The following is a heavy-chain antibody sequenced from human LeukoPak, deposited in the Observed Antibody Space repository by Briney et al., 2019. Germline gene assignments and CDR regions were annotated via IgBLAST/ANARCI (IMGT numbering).Heavy chain of an antibody. CDR2: VYYSGRT. CDR1: GDSVRSDAYY. V-gene: IGHV4-61*08. D-gene: IGHD5-24*01. Sequence: SETLSLTCTVSGDSVRSDAYYWSWIRQPPGKGLEWIGFVYYSGRTNYNPSLKSRVTMSVDTSKNQFSLMLRSVTAADTAVYYCARVRDGSDAFDIWGQGTMVTVSS. CDR3: ARVRDGSDAFDI. J-gene: IGHJ3*02.